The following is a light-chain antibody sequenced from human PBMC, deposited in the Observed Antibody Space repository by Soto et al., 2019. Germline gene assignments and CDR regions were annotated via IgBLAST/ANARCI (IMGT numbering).Light chain of an antibody. V-gene: IGKV2-28*01. CDR1: ESLLHSKGNNY. CDR3: MQALQPPPT. Sequence: DIVMTQSPLSLPVTPGEPASISCRSNESLLHSKGNNYLDWYLQKPGQSPQLLIYLGSNRASGVPDRISGSGSGTDFTLKISRVEAEDVGVYYCMQALQPPPTFGQGTKVDIK. J-gene: IGKJ1*01. CDR2: LGS.